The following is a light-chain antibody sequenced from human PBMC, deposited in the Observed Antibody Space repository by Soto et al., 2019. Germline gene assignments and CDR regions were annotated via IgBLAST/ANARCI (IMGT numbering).Light chain of an antibody. J-gene: IGKJ4*01. CDR2: DAS. CDR1: QDISNY. Sequence: DIQMTQSPSSLSASVGDRVTITCQASQDISNYLNWYQQKPGKAPKLLIYDASNLEIGVPSRFSGSGSGTDFTFTISSLQPEGIATYYCQPYYNLPITFGGGTKVEIK. V-gene: IGKV1-33*01. CDR3: QPYYNLPIT.